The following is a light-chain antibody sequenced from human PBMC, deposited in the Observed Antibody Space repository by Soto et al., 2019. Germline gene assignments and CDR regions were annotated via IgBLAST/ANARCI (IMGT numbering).Light chain of an antibody. J-gene: IGKJ3*01. CDR1: QDISNY. CDR2: AAS. V-gene: IGKV1-27*01. CDR3: QNLDSAAFT. Sequence: DIQMTQSPPSLSASVGDRVTITCRASQDISNYLAWYQQRPGKVPRLLIYAASTLHSGVPSRFSGSGSGTDFTLTISSLLPEDAATYYCQNLDSAAFTFGPGTKVDIK.